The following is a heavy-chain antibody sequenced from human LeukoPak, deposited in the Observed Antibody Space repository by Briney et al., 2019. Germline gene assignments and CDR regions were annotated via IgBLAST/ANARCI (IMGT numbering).Heavy chain of an antibody. J-gene: IGHJ3*02. CDR3: ARIAMAGIGDGFDI. D-gene: IGHD6-19*01. V-gene: IGHV3-20*04. CDR1: GFTFDDYD. Sequence: TGGSLRLSCAASGFTFDDYDMSWVRQAPGRGLEWVSGINWNGGSTGYAASVKGRFTISRDNARNSLYLQMNSLRAEDTALYYCARIAMAGIGDGFDIWGQGTMVTVSS. CDR2: INWNGGST.